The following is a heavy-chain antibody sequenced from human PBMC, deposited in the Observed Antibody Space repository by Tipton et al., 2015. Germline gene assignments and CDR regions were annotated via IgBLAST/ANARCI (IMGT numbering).Heavy chain of an antibody. Sequence: QLVQSGAEVKKPGASVKVSCKASGYTFSSYYMHWVRQAPGQGLEWMGMINPSDGSTNDAQKFQGRVTMTRDTSTSTVYMELRSLRSDDTAVYYCARSENYYGSGSPLDYWGQGTLVTVSS. CDR2: INPSDGST. J-gene: IGHJ4*02. V-gene: IGHV1-46*01. D-gene: IGHD3-10*01. CDR3: ARSENYYGSGSPLDY. CDR1: GYTFSSYY.